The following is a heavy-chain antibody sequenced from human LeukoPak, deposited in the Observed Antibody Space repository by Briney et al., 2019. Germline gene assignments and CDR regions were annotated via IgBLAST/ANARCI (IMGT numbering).Heavy chain of an antibody. CDR2: INPNSGNT. Sequence: SVKDTCQACGYTYISYHMNWVRQASGKELEWMGWINPNSGNTGYAQKFQGTVTMTRITSTSRAYMELSSLRSEDTGVYYCARDLIYCSSTSGSTWGEGTLVTVSS. D-gene: IGHD2-2*01. V-gene: IGHV1-8*01. CDR1: GYTYISYH. J-gene: IGHJ5*02. CDR3: ARDLIYCSSTSGST.